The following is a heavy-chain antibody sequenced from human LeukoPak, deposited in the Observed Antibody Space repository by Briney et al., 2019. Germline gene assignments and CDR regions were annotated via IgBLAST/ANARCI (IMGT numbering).Heavy chain of an antibody. CDR2: IYHSGST. CDR3: ERGPLSSYDY. Sequence: SETLSLTCTVSGYSIRSGYYWGWIRQPPGKGLEWIGSIYHSGSTYYNPSLKSRVTISVDTSKNQFSLKLSSVTAADTAVYYCERGPLSSYDYWGQGTLVTVSS. V-gene: IGHV4-38-2*02. J-gene: IGHJ4*02. D-gene: IGHD6-6*01. CDR1: GYSIRSGYY.